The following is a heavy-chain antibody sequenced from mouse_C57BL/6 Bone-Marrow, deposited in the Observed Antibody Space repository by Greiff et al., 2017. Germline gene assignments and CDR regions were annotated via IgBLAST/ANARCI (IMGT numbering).Heavy chain of an antibody. D-gene: IGHD2-13*01. CDR2: IDPSDSYT. CDR1: GYTFTSYW. Sequence: QVQLQQPGAELVKPGASVKLSCKASGYTFTSYWMQWVKQRPGQGLEWIGEIDPSDSYTNYNQKFKGKATWTVDTSSSTAYMQLSSLTSEDSAVYYCARRLLYFDYWGQGTTLTVSS. CDR3: ARRLLYFDY. V-gene: IGHV1-50*01. J-gene: IGHJ2*01.